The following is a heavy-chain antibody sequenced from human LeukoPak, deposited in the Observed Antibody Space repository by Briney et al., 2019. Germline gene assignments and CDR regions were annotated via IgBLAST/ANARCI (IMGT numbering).Heavy chain of an antibody. D-gene: IGHD2-15*01. V-gene: IGHV1-18*01. J-gene: IGHJ4*02. CDR2: ISAYNGNT. CDR1: GYTFTSYG. CDR3: ARVYPPKYCSGGSCQGYYFDY. Sequence: ALVKVSCKASGYTFTSYGISWVRQAPGQGLEWMGWISAYNGNTNYAQKLQGRVTMTTDTSTSTAYMELRSLRSDDTAVYYCARVYPPKYCSGGSCQGYYFDYWGQGTLVTVSS.